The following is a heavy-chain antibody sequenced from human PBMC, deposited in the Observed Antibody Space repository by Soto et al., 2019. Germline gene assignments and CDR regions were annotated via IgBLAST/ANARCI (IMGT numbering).Heavy chain of an antibody. CDR2: IYPGDSDT. J-gene: IGHJ6*02. D-gene: IGHD6-6*01. Sequence: GESLKISCKGSGYSFTSYWIGWVRQMPGKGLEWMGIIYPGDSDTRYSPSFQGQVTISADKSLRTAYLQWTSLKASDTALYYCARTRSFTLGFYYDGMDVWGQGTTVTVSS. CDR1: GYSFTSYW. CDR3: ARTRSFTLGFYYDGMDV. V-gene: IGHV5-51*01.